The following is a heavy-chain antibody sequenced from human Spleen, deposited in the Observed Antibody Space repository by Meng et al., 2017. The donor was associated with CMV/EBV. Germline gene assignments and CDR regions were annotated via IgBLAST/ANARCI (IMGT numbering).Heavy chain of an antibody. CDR3: ASEPAAGYTEA. Sequence: SVKVSCKASGGTFSSYAFSWVRQAPGQGLEWMGGIIPIFGTANYAQKFQGRVTITTDESTSTAYMELSSLRSEDTAVYCCASEPAAGYTEAWGQGTLVTVSS. CDR1: GGTFSSYA. J-gene: IGHJ1*01. CDR2: IIPIFGTA. V-gene: IGHV1-69*05. D-gene: IGHD2-2*01.